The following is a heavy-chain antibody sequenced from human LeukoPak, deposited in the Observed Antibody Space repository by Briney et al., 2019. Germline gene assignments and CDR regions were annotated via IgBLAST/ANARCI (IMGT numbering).Heavy chain of an antibody. V-gene: IGHV1-18*01. CDR3: ARGGDLYSSGWSPVDY. D-gene: IGHD6-19*01. Sequence: ASVKVSCKASGYTFTSYGISWVRQAPGQGLEWMGWISAYNGNTNYAQKLQGRVTMTTDTSTSTAYMELRSLRSDDTAVYYCARGGDLYSSGWSPVDYWGQGTLVTVPS. CDR2: ISAYNGNT. CDR1: GYTFTSYG. J-gene: IGHJ4*02.